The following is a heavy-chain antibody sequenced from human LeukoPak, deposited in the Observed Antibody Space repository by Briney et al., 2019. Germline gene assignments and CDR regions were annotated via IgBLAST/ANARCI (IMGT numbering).Heavy chain of an antibody. CDR2: INPNSGGT. J-gene: IGHJ3*01. V-gene: IGHV1-2*02. Sequence: EASVKVSCKASGYTFTGYYMHWVRQAPGQGLEWMGWINPNSGGTNYAQKFQGRVTMARDTSISTAYMELSRLRSDDTAVYYCARDSPNKTRYCSSTSCYPTWGQGTMVTVSS. D-gene: IGHD2-2*01. CDR3: ARDSPNKTRYCSSTSCYPT. CDR1: GYTFTGYY.